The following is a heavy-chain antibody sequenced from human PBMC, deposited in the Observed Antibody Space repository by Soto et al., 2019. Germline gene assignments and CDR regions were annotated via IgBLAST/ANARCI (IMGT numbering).Heavy chain of an antibody. CDR3: ARNGYGSGSYYSYGMDV. CDR2: IIPIFGTA. V-gene: IGHV1-69*13. CDR1: GGTLNNNT. D-gene: IGHD3-10*01. J-gene: IGHJ6*02. Sequence: GASVKVACKASGGTLNNNTISWVRQAPRQGLEWMGGIIPIFGTANYAQKFQGRVTITADESTSTAYMELSSLRPEDTAVYYCARNGYGSGSYYSYGMDVWGQGTTVTVSS.